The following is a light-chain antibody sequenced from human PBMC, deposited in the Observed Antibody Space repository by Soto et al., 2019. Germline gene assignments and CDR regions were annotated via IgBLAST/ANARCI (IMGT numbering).Light chain of an antibody. CDR2: GAS. CDR1: QSVSSSY. CDR3: QQGDTSPRT. J-gene: IGKJ1*01. Sequence: EIVLTQSPGTLSLSPGERATLSCRASQSVSSSYLAWNQQKPGQSPRLLIFGASSRATGTPDRFSGSGSGTDFTLTISRFEPEDFAVYYCQQGDTSPRTFGQGTTVELK. V-gene: IGKV3-20*01.